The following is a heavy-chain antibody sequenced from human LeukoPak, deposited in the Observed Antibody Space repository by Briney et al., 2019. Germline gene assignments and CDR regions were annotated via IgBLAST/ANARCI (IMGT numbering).Heavy chain of an antibody. V-gene: IGHV1-8*01. CDR2: MNPNSGNT. D-gene: IGHD5-24*01. Sequence: ASVKVSCKASGYTFTSYDINWVRQATGQGLEWMGWMNPNSGNTGYAQKFQGRVTITADESTSTAYMELSSLRSEDTAVYYCASSRSKRWLQAPFDYWGQGTLVTVSS. CDR1: GYTFTSYD. CDR3: ASSRSKRWLQAPFDY. J-gene: IGHJ4*02.